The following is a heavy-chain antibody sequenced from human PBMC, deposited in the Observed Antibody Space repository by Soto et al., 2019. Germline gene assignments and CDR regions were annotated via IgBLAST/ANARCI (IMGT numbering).Heavy chain of an antibody. V-gene: IGHV3-30*04. D-gene: IGHD3-16*01. CDR2: ISYDGRKK. Sequence: PGGSLRLSCAASGSTFSSYVMHWVRQAPGKGLEWVALISYDGRKKYYADSVKGRFTISRDNSKNTLYVQMNSLRAEDTAVYYCARGDGGPFNWFDPWGQGTLVTVSS. J-gene: IGHJ5*02. CDR3: ARGDGGPFNWFDP. CDR1: GSTFSSYV.